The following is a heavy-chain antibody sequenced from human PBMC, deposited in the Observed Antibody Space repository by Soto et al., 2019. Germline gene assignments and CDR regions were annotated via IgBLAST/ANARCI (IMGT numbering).Heavy chain of an antibody. CDR1: GFTFTSDG. J-gene: IGHJ5*02. D-gene: IGHD2-15*01. CDR3: ARNSGGSWDNWFDP. Sequence: GASVKGSCQASGFTFTSDGIRWVGPAPGQGLEGMGWISAYNGNTNYAQKLQGRVTMTTDTSTSTAYMELRSLRSDDTAVYYCARNSGGSWDNWFDPWGQGTLVTVSS. CDR2: ISAYNGNT. V-gene: IGHV1-18*01.